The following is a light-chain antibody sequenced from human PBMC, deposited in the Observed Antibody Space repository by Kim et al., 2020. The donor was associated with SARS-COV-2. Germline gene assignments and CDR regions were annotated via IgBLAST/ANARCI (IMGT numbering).Light chain of an antibody. CDR3: CSYAGRYIWI. CDR1: SGDVVGYDY. CDR2: DVN. Sequence: GQSVTMSCAGTSGDVVGYDYVSWYQQHPGKTPKVMIYDVNKRPSGVPDRFSGSKSGNTASLTISGLQAEDEADYYCCSYAGRYIWIFGGGTQLTVL. J-gene: IGLJ2*01. V-gene: IGLV2-11*01.